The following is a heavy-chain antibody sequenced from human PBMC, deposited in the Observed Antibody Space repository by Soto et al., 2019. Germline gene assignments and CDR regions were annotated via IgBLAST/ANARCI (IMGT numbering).Heavy chain of an antibody. J-gene: IGHJ5*02. CDR1: GGSISSGGYY. Sequence: PSETLSFTCTVSGGSISSGGYYWSWIRQHPGKGLEWIGYIYYSGSTYYNPSLKSRVTITVDTSKNQFSLKLSSVTAADTAVYYCARVDYDFWSGSLNWFDPWGQGTLVTVSS. D-gene: IGHD3-3*01. CDR2: IYYSGST. CDR3: ARVDYDFWSGSLNWFDP. V-gene: IGHV4-31*03.